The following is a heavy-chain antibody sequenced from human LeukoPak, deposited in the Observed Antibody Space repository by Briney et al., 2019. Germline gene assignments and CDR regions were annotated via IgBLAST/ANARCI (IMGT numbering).Heavy chain of an antibody. V-gene: IGHV4-4*02. CDR3: ASYKLSTVTTYFDY. CDR1: GGSISSSNW. CDR2: IYHSGST. Sequence: PSETLSLTCAVSGGSISSSNWWSWVRQPPGKGLEWIGEIYHSGSTNYNPSLKSRVTISVDKSKNQFSLKLSSVTAADTAVYYCASYKLSTVTTYFDYWGQGTLVTVSS. D-gene: IGHD4-17*01. J-gene: IGHJ4*02.